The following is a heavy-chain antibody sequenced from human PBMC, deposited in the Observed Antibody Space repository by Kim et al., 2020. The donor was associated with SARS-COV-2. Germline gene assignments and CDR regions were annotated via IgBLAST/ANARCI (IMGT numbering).Heavy chain of an antibody. D-gene: IGHD6-13*01. J-gene: IGHJ6*02. V-gene: IGHV3-30*07. CDR3: ARDSSGAAGYYYGMDV. Sequence: GKGRFTITRDNSKNTLELQMNSLRAEDTAVYYCARDSSGAAGYYYGMDVWGQGTTVTVSS.